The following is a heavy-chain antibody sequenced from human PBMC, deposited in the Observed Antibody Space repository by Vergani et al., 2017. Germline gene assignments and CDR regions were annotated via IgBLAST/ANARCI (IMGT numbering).Heavy chain of an antibody. Sequence: QVQLVQSAAELKKPGSSVKVSCKASGGTFSSYAISWVRQAPGQGLEWMGRIIPIFGTANYAQKFQGRVTITADEATSTAYMDLSSLRSEDTAVYYCARDSTFSGSYRFCYFDYWGQGTLVTVSS. CDR2: IIPIFGTA. J-gene: IGHJ4*02. CDR1: GGTFSSYA. D-gene: IGHD1-26*01. V-gene: IGHV1-69*13. CDR3: ARDSTFSGSYRFCYFDY.